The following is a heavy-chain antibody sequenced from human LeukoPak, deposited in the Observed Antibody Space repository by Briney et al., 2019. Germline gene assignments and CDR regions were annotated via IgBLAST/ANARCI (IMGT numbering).Heavy chain of an antibody. CDR3: ARHRGMVRGVITTENYYYYYMDV. D-gene: IGHD3-10*01. V-gene: IGHV5-51*01. Sequence: GESLKISCKGSGYSFTSYWIGWVRQMPGKGLECMGIIYPGDSDTRYSPSFQGQVTISADRSISTAYLQWSSLKASDTAMYYCARHRGMVRGVITTENYYYYYMDVWGKGTTVTVSS. CDR2: IYPGDSDT. CDR1: GYSFTSYW. J-gene: IGHJ6*03.